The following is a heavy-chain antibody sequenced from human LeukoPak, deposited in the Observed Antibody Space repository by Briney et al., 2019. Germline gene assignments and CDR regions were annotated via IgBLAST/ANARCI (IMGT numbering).Heavy chain of an antibody. D-gene: IGHD3-22*01. J-gene: IGHJ5*02. CDR1: GGSFSGYY. CDR2: INHSGST. V-gene: IGHV4-34*01. CDR3: ARGSFAYDSSGYYFDNWFDP. Sequence: SETLSLTCAVYGGSFSGYYWSWIRQPPGKGLEWIGEINHSGSTNYNPSLKSRVTISVDTSKNQFSLKLSSVTAADTAVYYCARGSFAYDSSGYYFDNWFDPWGQGTLVTVSS.